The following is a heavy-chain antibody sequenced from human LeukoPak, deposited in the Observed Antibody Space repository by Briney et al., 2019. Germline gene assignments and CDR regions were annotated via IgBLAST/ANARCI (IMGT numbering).Heavy chain of an antibody. CDR1: GGSISSSSYH. CDR3: ARLSYDSSGYYYEDY. D-gene: IGHD3-22*01. CDR2: FYYSGST. V-gene: IGHV4-39*01. J-gene: IGHJ4*02. Sequence: SSETLSLTCTVSGGSISSSSYHWGWIRQPPGKGLEWITNFYYSGSTFYNPSLKSRVTISVDTSKNQFSLKLSSVTAADTAVYYCARLSYDSSGYYYEDYWGQGTLVTVSS.